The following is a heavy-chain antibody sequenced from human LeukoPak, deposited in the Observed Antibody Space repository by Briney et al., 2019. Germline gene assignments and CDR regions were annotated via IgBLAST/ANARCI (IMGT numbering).Heavy chain of an antibody. D-gene: IGHD3-10*02. Sequence: GGTLRLSCAASGFTFSSYGMSWVRQAPGKGLEWVSAISGSGGSTYYADSVKGRFTISRDNSKNTLYLQMNSLRAEDTAVYYCAELGITMIGGVWGKGTTVTISS. CDR1: GFTFSSYG. V-gene: IGHV3-23*01. CDR2: ISGSGGST. J-gene: IGHJ6*04. CDR3: AELGITMIGGV.